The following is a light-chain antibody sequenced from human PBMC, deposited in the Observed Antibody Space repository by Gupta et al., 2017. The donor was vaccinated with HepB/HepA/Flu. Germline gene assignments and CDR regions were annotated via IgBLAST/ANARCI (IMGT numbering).Light chain of an antibody. CDR1: QSISSW. Sequence: DIHMTQSPSTLSASVGDRVTITCRASQSISSWLAWYQQKPGKAPKVLIYKASTLESGVPSRFSGSGSGTEFTLTISSLQPDDFAIYYCQHNNSYSPTFGQGTKVEIK. J-gene: IGKJ1*01. V-gene: IGKV1-5*03. CDR3: QHNNSYSPT. CDR2: KAS.